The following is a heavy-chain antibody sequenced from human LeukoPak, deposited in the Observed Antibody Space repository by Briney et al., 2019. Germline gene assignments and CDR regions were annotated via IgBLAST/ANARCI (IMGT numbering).Heavy chain of an antibody. J-gene: IGHJ4*02. CDR1: GFTFSSYE. CDR3: ARRAGAYSHPYDY. V-gene: IGHV3-21*04. D-gene: IGHD4/OR15-4a*01. CDR2: ISSSSSYI. Sequence: GGSLRLSCAASGFTFSSYEMNWVRQAPGKGLEWVSSISSSSSYIYYADSVKGRFTISRDNSKNTLYLQMNSLRAEDTAVYYCARRAGAYSHPYDYWGQGTLVTVSS.